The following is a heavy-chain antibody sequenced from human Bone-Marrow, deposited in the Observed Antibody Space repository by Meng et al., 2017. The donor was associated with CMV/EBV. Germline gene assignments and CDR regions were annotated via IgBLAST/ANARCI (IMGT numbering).Heavy chain of an antibody. CDR3: ARLDLVFTHEE. Sequence: GESLKISCAASGFTFSSYAMSWVRQAPGKGLEWVSTISGSGGNTYYPDSVKGRFTISRDNSRNTLYLQMNSLRAEDTAVYYCARLDLVFTHEEWGQGTLVTVSS. D-gene: IGHD2-2*03. V-gene: IGHV3-23*01. CDR2: ISGSGGNT. J-gene: IGHJ4*02. CDR1: GFTFSSYA.